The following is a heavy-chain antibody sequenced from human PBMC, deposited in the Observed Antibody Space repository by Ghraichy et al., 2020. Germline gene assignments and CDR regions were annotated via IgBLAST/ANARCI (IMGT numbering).Heavy chain of an antibody. J-gene: IGHJ6*02. Sequence: SETLSLTCSVTGDSISTYYWSWVRQPPGKGLEWIGYIYDSEHTNYNPSLKSRLTISVDTSKNHFSLKLTSVTTADTAVYYCARGLGYSYGASPRYYFYYGMDVWGQGTTVSVSS. V-gene: IGHV4-59*01. CDR1: GDSISTYY. D-gene: IGHD5-18*01. CDR2: IYDSEHT. CDR3: ARGLGYSYGASPRYYFYYGMDV.